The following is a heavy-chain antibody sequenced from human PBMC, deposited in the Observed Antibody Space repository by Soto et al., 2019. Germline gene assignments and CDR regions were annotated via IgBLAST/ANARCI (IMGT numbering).Heavy chain of an antibody. J-gene: IGHJ4*02. CDR1: GFTFSSYG. Sequence: VQLVESGGGVVQPGRSLRLSCAASGFTFSSYGMHWVRQAPGKGLEWVAVIWYDGSNKYYADSVKGRFTISRDNSKNTLYLQMNSLRAEDTAVYYCARDWSQVAATDYWGQGTLVTVSS. CDR3: ARDWSQVAATDY. V-gene: IGHV3-33*01. CDR2: IWYDGSNK. D-gene: IGHD2-15*01.